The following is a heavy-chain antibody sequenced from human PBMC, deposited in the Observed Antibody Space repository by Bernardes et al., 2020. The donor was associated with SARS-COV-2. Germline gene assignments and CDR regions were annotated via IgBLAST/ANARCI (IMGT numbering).Heavy chain of an antibody. D-gene: IGHD1-26*01. CDR2: ISGSVGTT. J-gene: IGHJ4*02. Sequence: GGSLRLSCAASGFTFRSYAMSWVRKAPGEGLEWVSAISGSVGTTFYTDSVKGRFTISRDNSKNTLYLQMKSLRADDTAVYYCAKFLAGSSPHRTGAVTYFDSWGQGTLVTVSS. CDR3: AKFLAGSSPHRTGAVTYFDS. V-gene: IGHV3-23*01. CDR1: GFTFRSYA.